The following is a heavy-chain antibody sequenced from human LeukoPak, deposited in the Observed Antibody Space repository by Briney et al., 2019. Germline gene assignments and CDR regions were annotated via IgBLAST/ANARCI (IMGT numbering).Heavy chain of an antibody. Sequence: ASVKVSCKASGYTFIGYYMHWVRQAPGQGLEWMGRINPNSGGTNYAQKFQGRVTMTRDTSISTAYMELSRLRSDDTAVYYCARTIAVAGDAFDIWGQGTMVTVSS. CDR1: GYTFIGYY. J-gene: IGHJ3*02. CDR3: ARTIAVAGDAFDI. CDR2: INPNSGGT. D-gene: IGHD6-19*01. V-gene: IGHV1-2*06.